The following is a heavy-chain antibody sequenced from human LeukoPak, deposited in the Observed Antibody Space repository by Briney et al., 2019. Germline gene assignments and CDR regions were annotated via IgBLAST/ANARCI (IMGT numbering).Heavy chain of an antibody. CDR1: GFSFSSFA. CDR3: ARSTPHGPYYYGMDV. D-gene: IGHD5/OR15-5a*01. V-gene: IGHV3-23*01. Sequence: GGSLRLSCAGSGFSFSSFAMSWVRQAPGKGLGWVSAITNSGSGIYYADSVKGRCTISRDNSKNTLYLQMNSLRVEDTAVYYCARSTPHGPYYYGMDVWGQGTTVTVSS. CDR2: ITNSGSGI. J-gene: IGHJ6*02.